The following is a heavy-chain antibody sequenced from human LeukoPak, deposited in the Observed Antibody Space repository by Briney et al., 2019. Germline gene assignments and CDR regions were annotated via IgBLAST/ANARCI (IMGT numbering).Heavy chain of an antibody. CDR1: GGSISSYY. V-gene: IGHV4-4*07. CDR3: ARDGVGYSSSWYGLSPNYYYYYMDV. D-gene: IGHD6-13*01. J-gene: IGHJ6*03. Sequence: SETLSLTCTVSGGSISSYYWSWIRQPAGKGLEWIGRIYTSGSTNYNPSLKSRVTISVDTSKNQFSLKLSSVTAADTAVYYCARDGVGYSSSWYGLSPNYYYYYMDVWGKGTTVTVSS. CDR2: IYTSGST.